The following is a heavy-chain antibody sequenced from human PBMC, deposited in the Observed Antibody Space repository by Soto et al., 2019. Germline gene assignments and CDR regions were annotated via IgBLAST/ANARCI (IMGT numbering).Heavy chain of an antibody. Sequence: LALPCTFAGASIRSGCYYWTWVRHHPVKDLLWLGYIDDSGSTYYNPSLTSRVPISVDTSKNQCSPKPSSVTAADTAVYYCARDGSYYDFWSGIPSRESYYYGMDVWGQGTTGTDS. CDR2: IDDSGST. CDR1: GASIRSGCYY. V-gene: IGHV4-31*03. J-gene: IGHJ6*02. D-gene: IGHD3-3*01. CDR3: ARDGSYYDFWSGIPSRESYYYGMDV.